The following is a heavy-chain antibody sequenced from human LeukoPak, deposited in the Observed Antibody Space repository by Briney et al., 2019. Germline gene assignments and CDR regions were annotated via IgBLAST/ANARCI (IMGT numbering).Heavy chain of an antibody. D-gene: IGHD5-12*01. CDR2: ISSNGGST. V-gene: IGHV3-64D*09. Sequence: PGGSLRLSCSAPGFTFSSYAMHWVRQAPGKGLEYVSAISSNGGSTYYADSVKGRFTISRDNSKNTLYLQMSSLRAEDTAVYYCVKRGGYSGYDLNFDYWGQGTLVTVSS. CDR1: GFTFSSYA. CDR3: VKRGGYSGYDLNFDY. J-gene: IGHJ4*02.